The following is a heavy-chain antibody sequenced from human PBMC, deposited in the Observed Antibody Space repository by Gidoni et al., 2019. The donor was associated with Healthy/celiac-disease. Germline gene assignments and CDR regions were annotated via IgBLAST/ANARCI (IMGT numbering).Heavy chain of an antibody. CDR3: ARQSYNWKRAFDI. Sequence: EVQLVPSGAAAHKPGESLKTSCTGSGYSFTSYWIGWVRQMPGKGLEWMGIIYPGDSDTRYSPSFQGQVTIAADKSISTAYLQWSSLKASDTAMYYCARQSYNWKRAFDIWGQGTMVTVSS. CDR1: GYSFTSYW. CDR2: IYPGDSDT. V-gene: IGHV5-51*01. J-gene: IGHJ3*02. D-gene: IGHD1-20*01.